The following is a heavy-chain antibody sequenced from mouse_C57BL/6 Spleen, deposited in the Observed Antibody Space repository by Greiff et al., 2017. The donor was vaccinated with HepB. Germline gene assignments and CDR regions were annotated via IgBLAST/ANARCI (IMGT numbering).Heavy chain of an antibody. V-gene: IGHV5-4*01. J-gene: IGHJ1*03. D-gene: IGHD1-1*01. Sequence: EVMLVESGGGLVKPGGSLKLSCAASGFTFSSYAMSWVRQTPEKRLEWVATISDGGSYTYYPDNVKGRFTISRDNAKNNLYLQMSHLKSEDTAMYYCARDGYGSSPYWYFDVWGTGTTVTVSS. CDR3: ARDGYGSSPYWYFDV. CDR2: ISDGGSYT. CDR1: GFTFSSYA.